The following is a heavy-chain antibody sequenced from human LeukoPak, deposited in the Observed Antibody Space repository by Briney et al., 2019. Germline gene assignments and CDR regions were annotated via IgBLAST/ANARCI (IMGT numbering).Heavy chain of an antibody. J-gene: IGHJ4*02. D-gene: IGHD2-15*01. CDR1: GGSISSDY. CDR3: ARVGVCSSGSCYEDY. V-gene: IGHV4-59*01. Sequence: SETLSLTCTVSGGSISSDYWSWIRQPPGKGLEWIGYFYYSGSTDYNPSLKSRVMTSVDTSKNQFSLNLNSVTASDTAIYYCARVGVCSSGSCYEDYWGQGTLVTVSS. CDR2: FYYSGST.